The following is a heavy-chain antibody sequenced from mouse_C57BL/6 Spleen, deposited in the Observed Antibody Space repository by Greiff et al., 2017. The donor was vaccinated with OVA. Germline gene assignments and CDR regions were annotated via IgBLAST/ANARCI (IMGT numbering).Heavy chain of an antibody. D-gene: IGHD4-1*01. V-gene: IGHV1-81*01. CDR1: GYTFTSYG. J-gene: IGHJ2*01. CDR2: IYPRSGNT. CDR3: ARSGTGGYFDY. Sequence: VQLVESGAELARPGASVKLSCKASGYTFTSYGISWVKQRTGQGLEWIGEIYPRSGNTYYNEKFKGKATLTADKSSSTAYMELRSLTSEDSAVYFCARSGTGGYFDYWGQGTTLTVSS.